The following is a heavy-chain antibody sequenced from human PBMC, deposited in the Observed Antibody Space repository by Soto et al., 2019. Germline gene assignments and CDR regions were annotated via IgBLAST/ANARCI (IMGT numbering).Heavy chain of an antibody. J-gene: IGHJ4*02. V-gene: IGHV4-39*01. CDR3: ARHPLRVVIVATYPPLLALDY. CDR1: GGPISSSSYY. CDR2: IYYSGST. D-gene: IGHD5-12*01. Sequence: SETLSLTCTVSGGPISSSSYYWGWIRQPPGKGLEWIGSIYYSGSTYYNPSLKSRVTISVDTSKNQFSLKLSSVTAADTAVYYCARHPLRVVIVATYPPLLALDYRGKGTL.